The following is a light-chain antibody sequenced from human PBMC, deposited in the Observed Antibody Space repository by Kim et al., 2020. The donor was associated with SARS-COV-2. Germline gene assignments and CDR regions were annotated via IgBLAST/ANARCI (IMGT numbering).Light chain of an antibody. CDR1: VPAKRY. J-gene: IGLJ3*02. Sequence: SVHPGQKARFTWSGGVPAKRYARWCQPKPGQAPLFVIYKDSKRPSGIPERFSGSSSGTTVTLTISGAQVEDEADYYCYSAADNNWLFGGGTQLTVL. V-gene: IGLV3-27*01. CDR3: YSAADNNWL. CDR2: KDS.